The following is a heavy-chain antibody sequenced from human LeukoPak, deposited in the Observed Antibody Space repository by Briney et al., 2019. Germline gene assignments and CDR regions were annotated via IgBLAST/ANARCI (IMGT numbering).Heavy chain of an antibody. V-gene: IGHV4-59*08. J-gene: IGHJ4*02. CDR2: IYYSGST. CDR1: GGSISSYY. CDR3: ARHGIPGNAGNWNDYDY. Sequence: SETLSLTCTVSGGSISSYYWSWIRQPPGKGLEWIGYIYYSGSTNYNPSLKSRVTISVDTSKNQFSLKLSSVTAADTAVYYCARHGIPGNAGNWNDYDYWGQGTLVTVSS. D-gene: IGHD1-20*01.